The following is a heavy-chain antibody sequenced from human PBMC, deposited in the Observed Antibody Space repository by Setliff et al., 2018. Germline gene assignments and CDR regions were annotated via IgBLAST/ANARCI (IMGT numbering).Heavy chain of an antibody. J-gene: IGHJ3*02. CDR3: ARDGGGDSDAFDI. V-gene: IGHV1-2*06. CDR2: INPSSGAT. D-gene: IGHD3-16*01. CDR1: GYTFTGYY. Sequence: VASVQVSCKASGYTFTGYYMYWVRQAPGQGLEWMGRINPSSGATIYAQKFQGRVTMTSDTSISTAYMELGRLRSDDTAVYFCARDGGGDSDAFDIWGQGTMVTVSS.